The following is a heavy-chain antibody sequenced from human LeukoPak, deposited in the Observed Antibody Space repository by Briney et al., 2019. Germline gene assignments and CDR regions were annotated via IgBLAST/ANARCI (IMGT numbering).Heavy chain of an antibody. Sequence: PGRSLRLSCAASGFTFSSYAMHWVRQAPGKGLEWVAVISYDGSNKYYADSVKGRFTISRDNSKNTLYLQMNSLRAEDTAVYYCARSFLEWFAFDYWGQGTLVAVSS. CDR3: ARSFLEWFAFDY. CDR2: ISYDGSNK. V-gene: IGHV3-30-3*01. D-gene: IGHD3-3*01. CDR1: GFTFSSYA. J-gene: IGHJ4*02.